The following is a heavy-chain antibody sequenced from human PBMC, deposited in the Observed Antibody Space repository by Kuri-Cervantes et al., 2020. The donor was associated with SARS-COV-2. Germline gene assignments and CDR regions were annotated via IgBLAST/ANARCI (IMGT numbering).Heavy chain of an antibody. CDR3: ARDFVLLWFGENDY. D-gene: IGHD3-10*01. CDR2: ISSSSSTI. CDR1: GFTFSSDS. Sequence: GESLKISCAASGFTFSSDSMNWVRQAPGKGLEWVSYISSSSSTIYYADSVKGRFTISRDNAKNSLYLQMNSLRDEDTAVYYCARDFVLLWFGENDYWGQGTLVTVSS. J-gene: IGHJ4*02. V-gene: IGHV3-48*02.